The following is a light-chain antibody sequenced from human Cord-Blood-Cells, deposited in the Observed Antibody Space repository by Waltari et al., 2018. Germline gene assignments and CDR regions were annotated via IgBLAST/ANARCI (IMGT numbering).Light chain of an antibody. CDR2: DAS. CDR1: QDISNY. CDR3: QQYDNLPIT. V-gene: IGKV1-33*01. Sequence: DIQMTQSPSSLSASVGYRVTITCQASQDISNYLNWYQQKPGKAPKLLIYDASNLETGVPSRFSGSGSGTDFPFTISSLQPEDIATYYCQQYDNLPITFGQGTRLEIK. J-gene: IGKJ5*01.